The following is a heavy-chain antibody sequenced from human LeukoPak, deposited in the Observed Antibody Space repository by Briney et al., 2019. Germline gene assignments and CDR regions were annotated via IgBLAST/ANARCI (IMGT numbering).Heavy chain of an antibody. Sequence: ASVKVSCKASGYTFTGYYMHWVRQAPGQGLEWMGWINPNSGGTNYAQKFQGRVTMTRDTSISTAYMELSRLRSDDTAVYYCAREVGATAYYYYFYMDVWGKGTTVTISS. CDR3: AREVGATAYYYYFYMDV. CDR2: INPNSGGT. D-gene: IGHD1-26*01. J-gene: IGHJ6*03. CDR1: GYTFTGYY. V-gene: IGHV1-2*02.